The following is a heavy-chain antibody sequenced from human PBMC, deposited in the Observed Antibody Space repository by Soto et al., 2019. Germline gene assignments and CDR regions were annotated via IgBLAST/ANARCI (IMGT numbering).Heavy chain of an antibody. J-gene: IGHJ4*02. CDR3: AGNYGDYGGLWFDY. Sequence: ASVKVSCKASGGTFSSYTITWVRQAPGQGLEWMGRIIPIVGIANYAQKFQGRVTITADKSTSTVYMELSSLRSEDTAVYYCAGNYGDYGGLWFDYWGQGTLVTVSS. CDR1: GGTFSSYT. V-gene: IGHV1-69*02. CDR2: IIPIVGIA. D-gene: IGHD4-17*01.